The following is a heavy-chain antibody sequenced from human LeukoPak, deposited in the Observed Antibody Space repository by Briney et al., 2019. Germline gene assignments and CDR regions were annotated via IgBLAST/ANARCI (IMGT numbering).Heavy chain of an antibody. CDR3: ARGNDFYGSGRQSYFDP. D-gene: IGHD3-10*01. CDR1: GGSISSSSYY. Sequence: PSETLSLTCTVSGGSISSSSYYWGWIRQPPGKGLEWIGSIYYSGSTYYNPSLKSRVTISVDTSKNQSSLKLTSVTAADTAFYYCARGNDFYGSGRQSYFDPWGQGTLVTVSS. V-gene: IGHV4-39*07. CDR2: IYYSGST. J-gene: IGHJ5*02.